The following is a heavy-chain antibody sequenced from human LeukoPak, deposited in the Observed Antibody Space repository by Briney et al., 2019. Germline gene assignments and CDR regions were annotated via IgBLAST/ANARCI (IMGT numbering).Heavy chain of an antibody. CDR2: IWYDGSNK. Sequence: GGSLRLSCAASGFTFSNYGIHWVRQAPGKGREWVAVIWYDGSNKYYADSVKGRFTVSRDNAKYTVYLEMNSLRAEDTAIYYCARDSGGRYPVDASDIWGQGTMVTVSS. CDR3: ARDSGGRYPVDASDI. J-gene: IGHJ3*02. V-gene: IGHV3-33*01. CDR1: GFTFSNYG. D-gene: IGHD2-15*01.